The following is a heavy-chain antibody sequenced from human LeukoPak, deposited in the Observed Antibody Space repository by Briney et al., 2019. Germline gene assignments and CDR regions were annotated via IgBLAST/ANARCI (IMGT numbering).Heavy chain of an antibody. CDR1: GGSISTYY. Sequence: SETLSLTCTVSGGSISTYYWSWIRQPPGKGLEWIGYIFYSGSTNYNPSLKSRDTMSVDTSKNQFSLKLSSVTAADTAVYYCARGQAVAGTGVDYWGQGTLVTVSS. J-gene: IGHJ4*02. D-gene: IGHD6-19*01. CDR3: ARGQAVAGTGVDY. V-gene: IGHV4-59*01. CDR2: IFYSGST.